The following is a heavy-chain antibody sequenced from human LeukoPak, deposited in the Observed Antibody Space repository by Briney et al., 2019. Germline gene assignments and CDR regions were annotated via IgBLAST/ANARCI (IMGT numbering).Heavy chain of an antibody. J-gene: IGHJ6*02. V-gene: IGHV3-7*01. D-gene: IGHD6-13*01. Sequence: GGSLRLSCVGSGFTFSTYWMSWVRQAPGKGLEWVANIKQDGSEEHYLDSVKGRFSIFRDNAKKSLFLHMNSLRAEDTAIYYCARDTSGYSTIWYPDYYNGMDVWGQGTTVTVSS. CDR1: GFTFSTYW. CDR2: IKQDGSEE. CDR3: ARDTSGYSTIWYPDYYNGMDV.